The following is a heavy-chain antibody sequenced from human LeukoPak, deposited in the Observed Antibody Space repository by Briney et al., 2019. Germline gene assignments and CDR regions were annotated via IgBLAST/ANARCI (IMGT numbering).Heavy chain of an antibody. CDR1: GGSISSGDYY. Sequence: KPSETLSLTCTVSGGSISSGDYYWSWIRQPPGKGLEWIGYIYYSGSTNYNPSLKSRVTISVDTSKNQFSLKLSSVTAADTAVYYCARGLGYDYVWGSYRIERDFDYWGQGTLVTVSS. CDR3: ARGLGYDYVWGSYRIERDFDY. D-gene: IGHD3-16*02. J-gene: IGHJ4*02. CDR2: IYYSGST. V-gene: IGHV4-30-4*01.